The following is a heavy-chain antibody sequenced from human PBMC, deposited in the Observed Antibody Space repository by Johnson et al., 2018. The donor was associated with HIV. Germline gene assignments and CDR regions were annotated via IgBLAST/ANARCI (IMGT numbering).Heavy chain of an antibody. D-gene: IGHD2-2*01. Sequence: VQLVESGGGLVKPGGSLRLSCAASGFTFSSYAMYWVRQAPGKGLEWVSLISWDGGSTYYADSVKGRFTISRDNSKNSLYLQMNSLRTEDTALYYCAKDKTPSTYCSSTSCHDAFDIWGQGTMVTVSS. CDR3: AKDKTPSTYCSSTSCHDAFDI. V-gene: IGHV3-43*01. CDR2: ISWDGGST. J-gene: IGHJ3*02. CDR1: GFTFSSYA.